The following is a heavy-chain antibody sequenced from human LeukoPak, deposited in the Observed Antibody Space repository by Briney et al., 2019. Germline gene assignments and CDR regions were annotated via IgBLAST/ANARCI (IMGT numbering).Heavy chain of an antibody. V-gene: IGHV1-3*01. J-gene: IGHJ6*04. Sequence: ASVKVSCKASGYTFAKYAIHWVRQAPGQRLEWMGWINAGNGNTRYSQKFQGGVTITRDTSASTAYMELSSLRSEDTAVYYCARSILVVPVASHYNYGVDVGGKGTTVTVSS. D-gene: IGHD2-2*01. CDR3: ARSILVVPVASHYNYGVDV. CDR2: INAGNGNT. CDR1: GYTFAKYA.